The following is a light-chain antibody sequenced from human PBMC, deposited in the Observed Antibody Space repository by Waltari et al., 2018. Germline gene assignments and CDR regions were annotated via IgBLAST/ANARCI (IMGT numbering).Light chain of an antibody. CDR3: SSYTTGSTRYV. CDR1: SSDIGAYNF. V-gene: IGLV2-14*03. J-gene: IGLJ1*01. CDR2: DVN. Sequence: QSALTQPASVSGSPGQSIPISSTGTSSDIGAYNFVSWYQKHPGNAPKVMIYDVNNRPSGVSSRFSCSKSGNTASLTISGLQAEDEADYYCSSYTTGSTRYVFGSGTKVTVL.